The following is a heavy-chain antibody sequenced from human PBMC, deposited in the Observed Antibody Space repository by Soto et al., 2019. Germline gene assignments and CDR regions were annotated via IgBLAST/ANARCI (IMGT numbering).Heavy chain of an antibody. J-gene: IGHJ5*02. V-gene: IGHV3-48*01. Sequence: EVQLVESGGGLVQPGGSLRLSCTASGFTFSSYSINWVRQAPGQGLEWISYISSTSATIYYAESVRGRFTVSRDNAKNSVNLQMNSLRAEDTAVYFCARAKSLEYNWFDTWGQGTPVTVSS. CDR2: ISSTSATI. CDR1: GFTFSSYS. CDR3: ARAKSLEYNWFDT.